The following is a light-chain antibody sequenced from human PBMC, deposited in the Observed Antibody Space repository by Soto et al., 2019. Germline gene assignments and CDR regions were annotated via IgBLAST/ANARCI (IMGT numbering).Light chain of an antibody. V-gene: IGLV2-14*01. CDR1: SSDIGGYNY. CDR2: DVS. CDR3: CSYPPSTTYV. Sequence: QSVLTQPASVSGSPGQSITISGTGTSSDIGGYNYVSWYQQHPGKAPKLMIYDVSNRPSGVSSRFSASTSGNTPSLTISGLQAEDEADYYCCSYPPSTTYVFGPGTKVTVL. J-gene: IGLJ1*01.